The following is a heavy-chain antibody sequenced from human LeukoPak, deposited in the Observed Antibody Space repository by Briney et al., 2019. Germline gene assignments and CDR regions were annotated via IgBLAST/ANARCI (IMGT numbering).Heavy chain of an antibody. CDR3: ARDSSAADFDY. CDR1: EFAFSNYA. J-gene: IGHJ4*02. CDR2: ISSGSSFI. V-gene: IGHV3-21*01. D-gene: IGHD6-13*01. Sequence: GGSLRLSCAASEFAFSNYALSWVRQAPGQGLEWVSSISSGSSFIYYADSVKGRFTISRDNAKNSLYLQMNSLRAEDTAVYYCARDSSAADFDYWGQGTLVTVSS.